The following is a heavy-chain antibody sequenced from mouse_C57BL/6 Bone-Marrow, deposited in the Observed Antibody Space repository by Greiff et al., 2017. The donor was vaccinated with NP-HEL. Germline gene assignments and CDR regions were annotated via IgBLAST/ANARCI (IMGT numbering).Heavy chain of an antibody. CDR2: IYPGSGST. Sequence: QVQLKESGAELVKPGASVKMSCKASGYTFTSYWITWVKQRPGQGLEWIGDIYPGSGSTNYNEKFKSKATLTVDTSSSTAYMQLSSLTSEDSAVYYCAGCFDYWGQGTTLTVSS. J-gene: IGHJ2*01. CDR1: GYTFTSYW. CDR3: AGCFDY. V-gene: IGHV1-55*01.